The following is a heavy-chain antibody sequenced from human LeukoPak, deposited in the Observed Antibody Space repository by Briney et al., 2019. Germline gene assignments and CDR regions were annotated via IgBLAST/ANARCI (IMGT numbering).Heavy chain of an antibody. V-gene: IGHV3-74*01. J-gene: IGHJ4*02. CDR3: ATNYDFWSENY. CDR2: INSDGSNT. Sequence: GGALRLSCAASGFTFSKYWMHWVRQTPGKGLVWVSRINSDGSNTNYADSVEGRFTISRDNAKNTLYLQMDSLRAEDTAVYYCATNYDFWSENYWGQGTLVTVSS. CDR1: GFTFSKYW. D-gene: IGHD3-3*01.